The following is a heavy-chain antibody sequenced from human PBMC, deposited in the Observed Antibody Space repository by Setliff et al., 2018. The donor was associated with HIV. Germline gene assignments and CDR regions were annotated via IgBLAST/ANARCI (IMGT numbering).Heavy chain of an antibody. CDR3: ASLYYDFWSGLYYYYYYGMDV. CDR2: ISGSGGST. Sequence: ETLSLSCAAPGFTFSSYAMSWVRQAPGKGLEWVSAISGSGGSTYYADSVKGRFTISRDNSKNTLYLQMNSLRAEDTAVYYCASLYYDFWSGLYYYYYYGMDVWGQGTTVTVSS. V-gene: IGHV3-23*01. CDR1: GFTFSSYA. J-gene: IGHJ6*02. D-gene: IGHD3-3*01.